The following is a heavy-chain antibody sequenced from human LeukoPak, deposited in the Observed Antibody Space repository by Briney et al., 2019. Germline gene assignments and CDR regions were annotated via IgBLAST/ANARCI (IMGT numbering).Heavy chain of an antibody. J-gene: IGHJ4*02. CDR3: ARSGTRTNGFDY. Sequence: SETLSLTCAVYGGSFSGYYWSWIRQPPGKGLEWIGEINHSGSTNYNPSLKSRVTMSVDTSKNQFSPRLSSVTAADTAVYYCARSGTRTNGFDYWGQGTLVTVSS. CDR2: INHSGST. CDR1: GGSFSGYY. D-gene: IGHD2-8*01. V-gene: IGHV4-34*01.